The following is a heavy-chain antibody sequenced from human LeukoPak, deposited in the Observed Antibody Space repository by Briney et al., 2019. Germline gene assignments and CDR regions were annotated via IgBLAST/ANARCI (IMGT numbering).Heavy chain of an antibody. CDR1: GFIFSTYS. CDR2: ISTSGSTI. J-gene: IGHJ4*02. CDR3: ARGGLGSWTFDS. Sequence: GGSLRLSCAASGFIFSTYSMNWVRQAPGKGLEWVPYISTSGSTIYYADSVKGRFTISRDNAKYSLYLQMNSLRAEDTAVYYCARGGLGSWTFDSWGQGTLVTVSS. D-gene: IGHD1-26*01. V-gene: IGHV3-48*04.